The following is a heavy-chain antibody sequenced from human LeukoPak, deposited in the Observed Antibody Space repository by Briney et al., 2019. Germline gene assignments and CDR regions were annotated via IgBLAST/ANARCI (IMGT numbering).Heavy chain of an antibody. CDR1: GYSISSGYY. CDR2: IYHSGST. V-gene: IGHV4-38-2*02. Sequence: PSETLSLTCTVSGYSISSGYYWGWIRQPPGKGLEWIGSIYHSGSTYYNPSLKSRVTISVDTSKNQFSLKLSSVTAADTALYYCAREGILGAVDYWGQGTLVTVSS. J-gene: IGHJ4*02. CDR3: AREGILGAVDY. D-gene: IGHD1-26*01.